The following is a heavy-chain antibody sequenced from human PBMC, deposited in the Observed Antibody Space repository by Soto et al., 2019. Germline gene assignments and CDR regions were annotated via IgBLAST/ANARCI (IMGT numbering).Heavy chain of an antibody. J-gene: IGHJ4*02. CDR2: IYWVDDN. CDR3: AHGSGWLSDY. Sequence: QITLKESGPTLVKPTQTLTLTCSFSGFSLTSTAVGVNWIRQPPGKALEWLALIYWVDDNNFSPSLKSRLSVTKATSKNQVVLTMTNMDPVDTATYYCAHGSGWLSDYWGQGILVTVSS. V-gene: IGHV2-5*02. CDR1: GFSLTSTAVG. D-gene: IGHD6-19*01.